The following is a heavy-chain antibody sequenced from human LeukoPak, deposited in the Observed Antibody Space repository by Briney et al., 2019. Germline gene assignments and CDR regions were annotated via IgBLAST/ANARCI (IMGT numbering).Heavy chain of an antibody. Sequence: ASVKVSCKASGNTFTSYGISWVRQAPGQGLEWMGWISAYNGNTNYAQKLQGRVTMTTDTSTSTAYMELRSLRSDDTAVYYCAGSLGGYYDSSGYFDIWGQGTMVTVSS. CDR1: GNTFTSYG. D-gene: IGHD3-22*01. J-gene: IGHJ3*02. CDR3: AGSLGGYYDSSGYFDI. CDR2: ISAYNGNT. V-gene: IGHV1-18*01.